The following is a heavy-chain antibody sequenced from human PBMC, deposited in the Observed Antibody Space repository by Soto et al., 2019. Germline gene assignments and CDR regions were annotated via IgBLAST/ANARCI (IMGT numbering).Heavy chain of an antibody. CDR3: ARVPGP. J-gene: IGHJ5*02. CDR2: IYHSGST. V-gene: IGHV4-59*12. CDR1: GDSISSSY. D-gene: IGHD7-27*01. Sequence: PSETLSLTCSVSGDSISSSYWSWIRQPPGKGLEWIGYIYHSGSTYYNPSLKSRVTISVDRSKNQFSLKLSSVTAADTAVYYCARVPGPWGQGTLVTVSS.